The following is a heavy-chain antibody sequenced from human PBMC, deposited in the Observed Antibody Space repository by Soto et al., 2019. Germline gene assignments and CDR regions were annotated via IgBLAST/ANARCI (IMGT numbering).Heavy chain of an antibody. V-gene: IGHV3-23*01. J-gene: IGHJ5*02. D-gene: IGHD3-3*01. Sequence: EVQLLESGGGLVQPGGSLRLSCAASGFTFSSYAMSWVRQAPGKGLEWVSAISGSGGSTYYADSVKGRFTISRDNSKNTLYLQMNSLRAEDTAVYYCAKLREYYDFWSSKNWFDPWGQGTLVTVSS. CDR3: AKLREYYDFWSSKNWFDP. CDR1: GFTFSSYA. CDR2: ISGSGGST.